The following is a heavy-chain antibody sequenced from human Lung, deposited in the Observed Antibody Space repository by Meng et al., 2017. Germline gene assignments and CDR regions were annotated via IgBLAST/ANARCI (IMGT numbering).Heavy chain of an antibody. CDR1: GGSFSDYY. CDR3: ARGPTTMAHDFDY. D-gene: IGHD4-11*01. Sequence: QVQLQQWGAGLLKPSETLSLTCVGYGGSFSDYYWSLIRQPPRKGLEWIGEINHSGSTNYNPSLDSRATISVDTSQNNLSLKLSSVTAADSAVYYCARGPTTMAHDFDYWGQGTLVTVSS. CDR2: INHSGST. V-gene: IGHV4-34*01. J-gene: IGHJ4*02.